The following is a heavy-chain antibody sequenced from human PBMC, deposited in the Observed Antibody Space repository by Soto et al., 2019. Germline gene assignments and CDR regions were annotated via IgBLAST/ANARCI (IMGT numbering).Heavy chain of an antibody. J-gene: IGHJ5*02. CDR2: IYYSGST. Sequence: QLQLQESGPGLVKPSETLSLTCTVSGGSISSSSYYWGWIRQPPGKGLEWIGSIYYSGSTYYNPSLKSRVTISVDTPKNQFALKLSSVTSADTAVYYCARLVGGVGRIDPWGQGTLVTVSS. D-gene: IGHD2-8*02. CDR1: GGSISSSSYY. CDR3: ARLVGGVGRIDP. V-gene: IGHV4-39*01.